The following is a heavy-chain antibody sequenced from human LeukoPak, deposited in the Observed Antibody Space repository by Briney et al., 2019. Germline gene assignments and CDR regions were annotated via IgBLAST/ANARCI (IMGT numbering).Heavy chain of an antibody. CDR3: TRGGSYFGK. Sequence: GGSLRLSCVGSGYDFKRYSMNWVRQAPGKGLEWISYITSSSSSIFYAASVRGRFTISRDNAMNSLFLQMNSLRDEDTAVYYCTRGGSYFGKWGRGSLVTVTS. CDR2: ITSSSSSI. V-gene: IGHV3-48*02. D-gene: IGHD3-10*01. CDR1: GYDFKRYS. J-gene: IGHJ4*02.